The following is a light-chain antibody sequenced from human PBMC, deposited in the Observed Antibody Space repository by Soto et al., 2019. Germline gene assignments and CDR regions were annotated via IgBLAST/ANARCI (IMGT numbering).Light chain of an antibody. V-gene: IGKV1-39*01. CDR1: QSIASY. CDR2: GAV. CDR3: QRDYNNIRT. J-gene: IGKJ1*01. Sequence: DIQMTQSPSSLSASGGDSVTITCRASQSIASYVNWYQQKPGKAPKLLILGAVILQSGVPSRFSGSGSGTDFTLTISSLQPEDFATYYCQRDYNNIRTFGQGTKVDIK.